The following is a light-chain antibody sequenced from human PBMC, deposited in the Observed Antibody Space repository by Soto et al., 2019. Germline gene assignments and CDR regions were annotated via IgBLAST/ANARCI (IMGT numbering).Light chain of an antibody. Sequence: EIVMTQSPATLSLSPGERATLSCRASQSVSRNLAWYQQTPGQAPRLLIYDANTRATGVPARFSGSGSGTDFTLTISSLQSEDSAVYYCQQFNDWPLTFGGGTKVQIK. J-gene: IGKJ4*01. CDR1: QSVSRN. CDR3: QQFNDWPLT. V-gene: IGKV3-15*01. CDR2: DAN.